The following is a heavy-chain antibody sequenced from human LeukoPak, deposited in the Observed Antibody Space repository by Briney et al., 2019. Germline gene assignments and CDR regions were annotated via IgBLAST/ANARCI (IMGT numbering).Heavy chain of an antibody. CDR3: ARVQGLSSRPFDY. CDR1: GGSISSGGYY. D-gene: IGHD3-10*01. CDR2: IYYRGGST. V-gene: IGHV4-31*03. J-gene: IGHJ4*02. Sequence: SETLSLTCTVSGGSISSGGYYWSWIRQHPGKGLEWIGYIYYRGGSTYYNPSLKSRDTISVDTSKNQFSLKLSSVTAADTAVYYCARVQGLSSRPFDYWGQGTLVTVSS.